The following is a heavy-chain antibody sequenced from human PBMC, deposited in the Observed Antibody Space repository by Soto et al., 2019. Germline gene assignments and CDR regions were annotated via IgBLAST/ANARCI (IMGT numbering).Heavy chain of an antibody. CDR3: ARGGYYGSGPSYFDY. Sequence: QVQLVQSGAEVKKPGASVKVSCKASGYTFTGYYMHWVRQAPGQGIEWMGWSNPNSGGTNYAQKFQGWVTMTRDTSISTAYMELSRLRSDYTAVYYCARGGYYGSGPSYFDYWGQGTLVTVSS. V-gene: IGHV1-2*04. D-gene: IGHD3-10*01. CDR1: GYTFTGYY. CDR2: SNPNSGGT. J-gene: IGHJ4*02.